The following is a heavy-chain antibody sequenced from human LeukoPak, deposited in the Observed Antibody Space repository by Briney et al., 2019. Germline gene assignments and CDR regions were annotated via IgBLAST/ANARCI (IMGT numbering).Heavy chain of an antibody. CDR2: IKSKTDGETT. Sequence: PGGSLRLSCVDSGFTFTNAWMSWVSQAPGKGLEWIGRIKSKTDGETTNYAEPVRGRFTISRDDSKSAVYLQMNSLKIEDTAVYYCTTDLGTYYHGSQRLIPIDYWGQGTLVTVSS. J-gene: IGHJ4*02. D-gene: IGHD3-10*01. CDR1: GFTFTNAW. CDR3: TTDLGTYYHGSQRLIPIDY. V-gene: IGHV3-15*01.